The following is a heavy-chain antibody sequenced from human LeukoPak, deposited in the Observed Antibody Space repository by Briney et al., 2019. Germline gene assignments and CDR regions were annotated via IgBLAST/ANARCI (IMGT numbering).Heavy chain of an antibody. Sequence: GGSQRLSCAASGFTVSSNYMSWVRQAPGKGLEWVSVIYCGGSTYYADSVKGRFTISRDNSKNTLYLQMNSLRAEDTAVYYCARGPISYYYGMDVWGQGTTVTVSS. CDR2: IYCGGST. V-gene: IGHV3-53*01. D-gene: IGHD3-3*02. CDR1: GFTVSSNY. J-gene: IGHJ6*02. CDR3: ARGPISYYYGMDV.